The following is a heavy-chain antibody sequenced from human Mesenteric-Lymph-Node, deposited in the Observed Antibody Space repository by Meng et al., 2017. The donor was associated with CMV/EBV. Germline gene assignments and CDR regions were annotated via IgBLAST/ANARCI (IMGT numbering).Heavy chain of an antibody. J-gene: IGHJ4*02. V-gene: IGHV3-21*06. Sequence: GESLKISCAASGFTFGSHSMNWVRQAPGKGLEWVSSISDTGRDIYYSDSVKGRFTISRDNAKNSLYLQMNSLRAEDTAVYYCARSNNLEYWGQGTLVTVSS. CDR2: ISDTGRDI. CDR3: ARSNNLEY. CDR1: GFTFGSHS. D-gene: IGHD1/OR15-1a*01.